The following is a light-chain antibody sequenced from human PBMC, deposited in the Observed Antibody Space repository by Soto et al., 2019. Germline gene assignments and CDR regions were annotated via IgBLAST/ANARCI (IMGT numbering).Light chain of an antibody. CDR3: KQYGDSVTWT. V-gene: IGKV3-20*01. CDR1: QSVTSNY. Sequence: EVVLTQSPGTVSLSPGERATLSCRASQSVTSNYLAWYQQKPGQAPRLLIYAASSRATGIPGRFSGSGSGTEFTLSISRLEPEDFAVYYCKQYGDSVTWTFGQGTKVEIK. CDR2: AAS. J-gene: IGKJ1*01.